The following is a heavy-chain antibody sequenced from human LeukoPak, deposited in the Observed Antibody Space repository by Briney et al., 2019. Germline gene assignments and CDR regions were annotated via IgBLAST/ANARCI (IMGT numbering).Heavy chain of an antibody. CDR1: GGSFSGYY. CDR3: ARGAGLWGSYRYYFDY. D-gene: IGHD3-16*02. Sequence: SETLSLTCAVYGGSFSGYYWSWIRQPPGKGLEWIGHIYYGGSTTYNPYLTSRVTIPVDTSKNQFSLKLSSVTAADTAVYYCARGAGLWGSYRYYFDYWGQGTLVTVSS. J-gene: IGHJ4*02. CDR2: IYYGGST. V-gene: IGHV4-59*12.